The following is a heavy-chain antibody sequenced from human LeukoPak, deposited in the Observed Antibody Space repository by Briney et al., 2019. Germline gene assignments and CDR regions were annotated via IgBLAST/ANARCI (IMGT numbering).Heavy chain of an antibody. Sequence: SQTLSLTCTVSGGSISSGTYYWSWIRQPAGKGLEWIGRFYTSGSTNYNPSLKSRVTISVDTSKNQFSLKLSSVTAADTAVYYCARGRDGYNFLNRGEYYYFDYWGQGTLVTVSS. D-gene: IGHD5-24*01. CDR2: FYTSGST. CDR1: GGSISSGTYY. J-gene: IGHJ4*02. V-gene: IGHV4-61*02. CDR3: ARGRDGYNFLNRGEYYYFDY.